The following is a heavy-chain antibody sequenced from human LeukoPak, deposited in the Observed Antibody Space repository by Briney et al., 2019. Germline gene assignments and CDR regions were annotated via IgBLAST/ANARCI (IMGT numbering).Heavy chain of an antibody. V-gene: IGHV4-59*01. J-gene: IGHJ4*02. CDR2: IYYSGST. CDR3: ARAQDTFGEVIALDY. CDR1: GGSISSYY. Sequence: PSETLSLTCTVSGGSISSYYWSWIRQPPGKGLEWIGYIYYSGSTNYNPSLKSRVTISVDTSKNQFSLKLSSVTAADTAVYYCARAQDTFGEVIALDYWGQGTLVTVSS. D-gene: IGHD3-16*02.